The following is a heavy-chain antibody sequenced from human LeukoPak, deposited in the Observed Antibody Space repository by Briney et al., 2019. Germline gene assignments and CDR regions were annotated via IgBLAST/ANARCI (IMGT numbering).Heavy chain of an antibody. J-gene: IGHJ5*02. CDR1: GFTFSSYS. D-gene: IGHD3-10*01. Sequence: GRSLRLSCAASGFTFSSYSMNWVRQAPGKGLEWVSSISSSSSYIYYADSVKGRFTISRDNAKNSLYLQMNSLRAEDTAVYYCARAYGSGSVTTFDPWGQGTLVTVSS. CDR2: ISSSSSYI. CDR3: ARAYGSGSVTTFDP. V-gene: IGHV3-21*01.